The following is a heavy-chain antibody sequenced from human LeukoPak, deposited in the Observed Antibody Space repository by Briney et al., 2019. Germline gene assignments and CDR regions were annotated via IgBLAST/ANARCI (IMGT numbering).Heavy chain of an antibody. CDR3: ARDLPSGSSGYVY. V-gene: IGHV1-3*01. D-gene: IGHD6-19*01. Sequence: GASVKVSCKASGYTFTSYTIHWVRQAPGQRLEWMGWINAGNGNTKYSQKFQGRVTITRDTSASTAYMELSSLRSEDTAVCYCARDLPSGSSGYVYWGQGTLVTVSS. J-gene: IGHJ4*02. CDR2: INAGNGNT. CDR1: GYTFTSYT.